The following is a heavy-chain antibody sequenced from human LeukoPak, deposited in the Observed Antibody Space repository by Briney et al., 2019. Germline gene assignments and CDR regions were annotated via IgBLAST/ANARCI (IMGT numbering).Heavy chain of an antibody. CDR2: IYSSGST. D-gene: IGHD6-13*01. Sequence: SETLSLICSVSGGSINKYYWNWIRQPPGKGLEWIGDIYSSGSTNYNPSLKSGFTISVDTSNNQLSLRLSSVTAADTAVYYCARHASSWYGGRFDPWGQGTEVTVSS. J-gene: IGHJ5*02. CDR1: GGSINKYY. V-gene: IGHV4-59*08. CDR3: ARHASSWYGGRFDP.